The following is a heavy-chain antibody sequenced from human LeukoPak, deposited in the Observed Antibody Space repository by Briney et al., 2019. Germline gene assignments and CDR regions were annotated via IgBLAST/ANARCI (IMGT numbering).Heavy chain of an antibody. J-gene: IGHJ4*02. CDR2: IYYSGST. CDR3: ARVMDYGGNSEDY. V-gene: IGHV4-30-4*08. D-gene: IGHD4-23*01. CDR1: GGSISSGDFY. Sequence: SETLSLTCTVSGGSISSGDFYWSWIRQHPGKGLEWIGYIYYSGSTYYNPSLKSRVTISVDTSKNQFSLKLSSVTAADTAVYYCARVMDYGGNSEDYWGQGTLVTVSS.